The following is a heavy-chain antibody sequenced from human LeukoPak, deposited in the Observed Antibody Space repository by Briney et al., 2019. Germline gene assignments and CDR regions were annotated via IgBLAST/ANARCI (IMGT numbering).Heavy chain of an antibody. CDR1: GGSISSYY. Sequence: PSETLSLTCTVSGGSISSYYWSWIRQPPGKGLEWIGYIYYSGSTSYNPSLKSRVTISVDTSKNQFSLKLSSVTAADTAVYYCARMDDYAFFDYWGQGTLVTVSS. CDR3: ARMDDYAFFDY. V-gene: IGHV4-59*01. J-gene: IGHJ4*02. CDR2: IYYSGST. D-gene: IGHD3-16*01.